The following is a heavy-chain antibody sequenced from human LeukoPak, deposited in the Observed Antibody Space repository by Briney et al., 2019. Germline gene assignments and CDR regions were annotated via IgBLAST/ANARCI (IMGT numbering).Heavy chain of an antibody. J-gene: IGHJ3*02. CDR3: ARSGSGWYNDAFDI. D-gene: IGHD6-19*01. CDR2: ISAYNGNT. CDR1: GYTFTSYD. Sequence: GASVKVSCKASGYTFTSYDINWVRQATGQGLEWMGWISAYNGNTNYAQKLQGRVTMTTDTSTSTAYMELRSLRSDDTAVYYCARSGSGWYNDAFDIWGQGTMVTVSS. V-gene: IGHV1-18*01.